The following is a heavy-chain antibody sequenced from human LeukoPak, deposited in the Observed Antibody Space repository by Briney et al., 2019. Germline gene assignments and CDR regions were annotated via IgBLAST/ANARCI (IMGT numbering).Heavy chain of an antibody. J-gene: IGHJ4*02. CDR2: ISSSGSTI. V-gene: IGHV3-11*01. CDR1: GFTFSDYY. CDR3: ARDPQLENFDY. Sequence: GGSLGLSCAASGFTFSDYYMSWIRQAPGKGLEWVSYISSSGSTIYYADSVKGRFTISRDNAKNSLYLQMNSLRAEDTAVYYCARDPQLENFDYWGQGTLVTVSS. D-gene: IGHD1-1*01.